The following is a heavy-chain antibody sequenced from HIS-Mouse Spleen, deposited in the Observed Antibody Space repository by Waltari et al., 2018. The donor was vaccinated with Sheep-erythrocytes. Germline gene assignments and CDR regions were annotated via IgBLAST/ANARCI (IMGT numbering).Heavy chain of an antibody. Sequence: EVQLVESGGGLVQPGGSRRLSCAASGFTFSSYRMSWVRQAPGKGGEWVSDISGSSSTRCYADSVKGRFTISRDNAKNSLFLQMNSLGAEDTALYYCARVFLYSGSYYFDYWGQGTLVTVSS. CDR3: ARVFLYSGSYYFDY. V-gene: IGHV3-48*01. CDR2: ISGSSSTR. D-gene: IGHD1-26*01. J-gene: IGHJ4*02. CDR1: GFTFSSYR.